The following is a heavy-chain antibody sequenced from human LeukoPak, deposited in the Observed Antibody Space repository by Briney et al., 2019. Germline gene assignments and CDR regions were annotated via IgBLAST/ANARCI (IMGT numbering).Heavy chain of an antibody. J-gene: IGHJ4*02. V-gene: IGHV3-30*02. Sequence: GGSLRLSCAASGFTFSSYGMHWVRQAPGKGLEWVAFIRYDGSNKYYADSVKGRFTISRHNSKNTLYLQMNSLRAEDTAVYYCAKSLPDIVVVPAAMGADYWGQGTLVTVSS. CDR1: GFTFSSYG. CDR3: AKSLPDIVVVPAAMGADY. D-gene: IGHD2-2*01. CDR2: IRYDGSNK.